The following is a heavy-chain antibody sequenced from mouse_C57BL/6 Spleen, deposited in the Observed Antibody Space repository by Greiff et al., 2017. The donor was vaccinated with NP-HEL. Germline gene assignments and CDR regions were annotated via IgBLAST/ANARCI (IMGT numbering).Heavy chain of an antibody. CDR1: GYAFSSSW. CDR2: IYPGEGDT. D-gene: IGHD2-3*01. CDR3: ARSDDGYPFAY. V-gene: IGHV1-82*01. Sequence: VQLQQSGPELVKPGASVKISCKASGYAFSSSWMNWVKQRPGKGLEWIGRIYPGEGDTNYNGKFKGKATLTADKSSSTAYMQLSSLTSEDSAVYFCARSDDGYPFAYWGQGTLVTVSA. J-gene: IGHJ3*01.